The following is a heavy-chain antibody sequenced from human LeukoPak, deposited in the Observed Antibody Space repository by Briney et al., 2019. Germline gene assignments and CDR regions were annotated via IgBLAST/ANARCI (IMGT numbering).Heavy chain of an antibody. CDR3: ASTITVTTDY. J-gene: IGHJ4*02. CDR2: IYHSGSV. CDR1: GYSISSGYY. Sequence: PSETLSLTCTVSGYSISSGYYWGWIRRPPGKGREWIGSIYHSGSVYFNPSLKSRVTISVDTSNNQFSLKLSSVTAADTAVYYCASTITVTTDYWGQGTLVTVSS. D-gene: IGHD4-17*01. V-gene: IGHV4-38-2*02.